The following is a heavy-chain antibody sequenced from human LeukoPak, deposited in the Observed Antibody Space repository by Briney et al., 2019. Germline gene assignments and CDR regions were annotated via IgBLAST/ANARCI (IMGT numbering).Heavy chain of an antibody. CDR2: SDSEDVKT. V-gene: IGHV1-24*01. D-gene: IGHD3-22*01. Sequence: GSVKVPCKISGYSLTELAIHWVRQAPGKGLEVMGGSDSEDVKTSFAEKFEGRVTFTEDTSTDTAFMELSRLRSDDTAVYSCATFQAYANSGHLRPYFDYWGQGTLVTVSS. CDR1: GYSLTELA. J-gene: IGHJ4*02. CDR3: ATFQAYANSGHLRPYFDY.